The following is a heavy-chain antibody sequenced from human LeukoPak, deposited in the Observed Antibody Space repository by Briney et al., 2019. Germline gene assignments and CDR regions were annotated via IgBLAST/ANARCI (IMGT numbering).Heavy chain of an antibody. CDR3: ARVRGATSPGYFDY. CDR1: GGTFSSYA. D-gene: IGHD1-26*01. J-gene: IGHJ4*02. CDR2: IIPIFGTA. V-gene: IGHV1-69*05. Sequence: ASVKVSCKASGGTFSSYAISWVRQAPGQGLEWMGGIIPIFGTANYAQKFQGRATITTDESTSTAYMELSSLRSEDTAVYYCARVRGATSPGYFDYWGQGTLVTVSS.